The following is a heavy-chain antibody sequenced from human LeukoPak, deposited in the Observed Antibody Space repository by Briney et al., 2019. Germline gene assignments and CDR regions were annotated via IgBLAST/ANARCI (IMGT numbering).Heavy chain of an antibody. CDR1: GGSISSYY. V-gene: IGHV4-59*01. CDR3: ARVRGKWEPLDAFDI. J-gene: IGHJ3*02. CDR2: IYYSGST. D-gene: IGHD1-26*01. Sequence: SETLSLTCTVSGGSISSYYWSWIRQPPGKGLEWIGYIYYSGSTNYNPSLKSRVTISVDTSKNQFSLKLSSVTAADTAVYHCARVRGKWEPLDAFDIWGQGTMVTVSS.